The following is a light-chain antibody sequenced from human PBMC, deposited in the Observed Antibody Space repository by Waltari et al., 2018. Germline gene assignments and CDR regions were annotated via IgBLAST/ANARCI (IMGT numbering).Light chain of an antibody. CDR2: GAS. CDR3: QMYVRLPVT. CDR1: QSVGRS. Sequence: VLTQSPGTLSLSPGEGSTLSCRASQSVGRSLVWYQQKPGRAPRLLIYGASIRATGIPDRFTGSGSGTDFSLTISRLEPEDFAVYYCQMYVRLPVTFGQGTKVEI. J-gene: IGKJ1*01. V-gene: IGKV3-20*01.